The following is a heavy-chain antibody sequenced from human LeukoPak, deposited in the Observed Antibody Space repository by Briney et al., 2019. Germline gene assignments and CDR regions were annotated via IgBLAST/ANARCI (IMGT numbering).Heavy chain of an antibody. CDR1: GFTFSSYD. Sequence: GGSLRLSCAASGFTFSSYDMHWVRQAPGKGLVWVSRINSDGTSTTYADSVKGRFTISRDNAKNTLYLQMNSLRAEDTAVYYCATSERGYSYGFMGYWGQGTLVTVSS. J-gene: IGHJ4*02. V-gene: IGHV3-74*01. CDR2: INSDGTST. CDR3: ATSERGYSYGFMGY. D-gene: IGHD5-18*01.